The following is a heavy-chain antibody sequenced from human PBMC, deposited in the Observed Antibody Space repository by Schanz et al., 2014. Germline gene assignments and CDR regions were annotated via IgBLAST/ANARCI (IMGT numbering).Heavy chain of an antibody. D-gene: IGHD1-26*01. CDR2: IYTSGST. V-gene: IGHV4-59*10. CDR3: ARYTGAYFDY. Sequence: QVQLQQWGAGLLKPSETLSLTCAFSGGSFSGYWWTWVRQSPGKGLEWIGRIYTSGSTNYNPSLKSRVTMSVDTSKNQFPLRLSSVTAADTAVYYCARYTGAYFDYWGQGTLVTVSS. CDR1: GGSFSGYW. J-gene: IGHJ4*02.